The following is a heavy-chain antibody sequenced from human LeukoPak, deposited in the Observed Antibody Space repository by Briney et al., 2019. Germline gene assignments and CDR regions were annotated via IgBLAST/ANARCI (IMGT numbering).Heavy chain of an antibody. CDR1: GFTFSSYA. J-gene: IGHJ4*02. Sequence: PGGSLRLSCAASGFTFSSYAMHWVRQAPGKGLEWVAVISYDGSNKYYADSVKGRFTISRDNSKNTLYLQMNSLRAEDTAVYYCARDRSPRLGAARHTLFDYWGQGTLVTVSS. V-gene: IGHV3-30-3*01. CDR2: ISYDGSNK. D-gene: IGHD6-6*01. CDR3: ARDRSPRLGAARHTLFDY.